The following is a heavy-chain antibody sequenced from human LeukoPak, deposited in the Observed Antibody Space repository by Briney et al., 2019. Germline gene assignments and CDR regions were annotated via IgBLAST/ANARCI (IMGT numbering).Heavy chain of an antibody. V-gene: IGHV3-15*01. CDR2: IKSKTDGGTT. Sequence: GGSLRLSCAASGFTFDDYGMTWVRQAPGKGLEWVGRIKSKTDGGTTDYAAPVKGRFTISRDDSKNTLYLQMNSLKTEDTAVYYCTTGPSDSSGYYYGGLDYWGQGTLVTVSS. CDR3: TTGPSDSSGYYYGGLDY. D-gene: IGHD3-22*01. CDR1: GFTFDDYG. J-gene: IGHJ4*02.